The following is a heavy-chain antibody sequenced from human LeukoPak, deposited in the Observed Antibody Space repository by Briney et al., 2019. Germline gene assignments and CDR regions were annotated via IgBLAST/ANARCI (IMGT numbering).Heavy chain of an antibody. CDR3: ARDQYSYAHAAR. CDR1: GFTVSSNY. V-gene: IGHV3-66*01. J-gene: IGHJ4*02. Sequence: GGSLRLSCAASGFTVSSNYMSWVRQAPGKGLEWVSVIYSGGTTYYAASVKGRFTISRDNSKNTLHLQMNSLRAEDTAVYYCARDQYSYAHAARWGQGTLVTVSS. D-gene: IGHD5-18*01. CDR2: IYSGGTT.